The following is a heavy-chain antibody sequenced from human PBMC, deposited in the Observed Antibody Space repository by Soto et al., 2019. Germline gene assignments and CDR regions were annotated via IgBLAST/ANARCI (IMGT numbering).Heavy chain of an antibody. CDR3: ARVCGGDCHYGMDV. CDR1: GGSISSGGYY. Sequence: PSETLSLTCTVSGGSISSGGYYWSWIRQHPGKGLEWIGYIYYSGSTYYNPSLKSRVTISVDTSKNQFSLKLSSVTAAGTAVYYCARVCGGDCHYGMDVWGQGTTVTVSS. J-gene: IGHJ6*02. V-gene: IGHV4-31*03. CDR2: IYYSGST. D-gene: IGHD2-21*02.